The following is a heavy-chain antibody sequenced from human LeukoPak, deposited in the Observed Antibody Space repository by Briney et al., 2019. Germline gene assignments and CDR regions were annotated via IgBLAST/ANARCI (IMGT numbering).Heavy chain of an antibody. V-gene: IGHV4-59*01. J-gene: IGHJ4*02. CDR1: GGSISSYY. Sequence: PSETLSLTCTVSGGSISSYYWSWIRQTPGKGLEWIGYIYYSGSTNYNPSLKSRVTISVDTSKNQFSLKLSSVTAADTAVYYCARGRGRGYLIDYWGQGTLVTVSS. CDR2: IYYSGST. CDR3: ARGRGRGYLIDY. D-gene: IGHD3-22*01.